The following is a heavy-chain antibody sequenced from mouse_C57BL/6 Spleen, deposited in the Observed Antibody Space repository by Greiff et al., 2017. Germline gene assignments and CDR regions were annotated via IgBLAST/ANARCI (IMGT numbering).Heavy chain of an antibody. V-gene: IGHV1-82*01. CDR3: AREGDSSGRFDY. CDR1: GYAFSSSW. J-gene: IGHJ2*01. Sequence: VKVVESGPELVKPGASVKISCKASGYAFSSSWMNWVKQRPGKGLEWIGRIYPGDGDTNYNGKFKGKATLTADKSSSTAYMQLSSLTSEDSAVYFCAREGDSSGRFDYWGQGTTLTVSS. CDR2: IYPGDGDT. D-gene: IGHD3-2*02.